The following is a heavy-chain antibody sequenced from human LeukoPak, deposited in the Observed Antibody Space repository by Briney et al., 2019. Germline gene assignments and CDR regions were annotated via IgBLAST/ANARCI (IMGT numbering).Heavy chain of an antibody. CDR3: AKAPDYDSSGYYYYFDY. Sequence: SGGSLRLSCAASGFTFSSYAMTWVRQAPGKGLEWVSTISGSGGSTYYADSVKGRFTISRDNSKNTLYLQMNSLRAEDTAVYYCAKAPDYDSSGYYYYFDYWGQGTLVTVSS. D-gene: IGHD3-22*01. V-gene: IGHV3-23*01. CDR1: GFTFSSYA. J-gene: IGHJ4*02. CDR2: ISGSGGST.